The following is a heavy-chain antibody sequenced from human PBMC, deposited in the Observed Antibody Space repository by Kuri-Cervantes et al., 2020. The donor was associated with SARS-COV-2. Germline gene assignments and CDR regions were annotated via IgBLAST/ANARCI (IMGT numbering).Heavy chain of an antibody. CDR3: ASEETDIVVVPAAMNWFDP. CDR2: IYTSGST. D-gene: IGHD2-2*01. Sequence: SETLSLTCTVSGGSISSYYWSWIRQPAGKGLEWIGRIYTSGSTNYNPSLKSRVTMSVDTSKNQFSLKLSSVTAADTAVYYCASEETDIVVVPAAMNWFDPWGQGTLVTVSS. J-gene: IGHJ5*02. CDR1: GGSISSYY. V-gene: IGHV4-4*07.